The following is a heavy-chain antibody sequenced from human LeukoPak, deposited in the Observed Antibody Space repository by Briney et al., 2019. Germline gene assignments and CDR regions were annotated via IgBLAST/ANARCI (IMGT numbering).Heavy chain of an antibody. D-gene: IGHD2-2*02. J-gene: IGHJ6*03. CDR3: AKGTAAIAGYYYYYMDV. CDR1: GFTFSSYG. V-gene: IGHV3-30*02. Sequence: PGGSLRLSCAASGFTFSSYGMHWVRQAPGKGLEWVAVIWYGGSNKYYADSVKGRFTISRDNSKNTLYLQMNSLRAEDTAVYYCAKGTAAIAGYYYYYMDVWGKGTTVTVSS. CDR2: IWYGGSNK.